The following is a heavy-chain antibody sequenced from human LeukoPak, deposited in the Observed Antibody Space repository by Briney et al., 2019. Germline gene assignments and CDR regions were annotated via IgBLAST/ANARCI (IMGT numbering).Heavy chain of an antibody. CDR3: ATSYGDYALPDY. V-gene: IGHV1-24*01. Sequence: GASVKVSCKVSGYTLTELSMHWVRQAPGKGLEWMGGFDPEDGETIDAQKFQGRVTMTEDTSTDTAYMELSSLRSEDTAVYYCATSYGDYALPDYWGQGTLVTVSS. D-gene: IGHD4-17*01. J-gene: IGHJ4*02. CDR2: FDPEDGET. CDR1: GYTLTELS.